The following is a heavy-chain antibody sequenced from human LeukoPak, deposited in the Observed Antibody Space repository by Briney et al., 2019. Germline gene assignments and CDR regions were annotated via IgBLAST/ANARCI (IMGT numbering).Heavy chain of an antibody. D-gene: IGHD1-20*01. Sequence: GGSLRLSCAASGFTFSSYNMDWVRQAPGKGLEWISYISNSRTTIYYADSVKGRFTISRDNAKSSLYLQMNSLRAEDTAVYYCARPGEGDNWNPWVVWGQGTLVTVSS. V-gene: IGHV3-48*01. J-gene: IGHJ4*02. CDR3: ARPGEGDNWNPWVV. CDR2: ISNSRTTI. CDR1: GFTFSSYN.